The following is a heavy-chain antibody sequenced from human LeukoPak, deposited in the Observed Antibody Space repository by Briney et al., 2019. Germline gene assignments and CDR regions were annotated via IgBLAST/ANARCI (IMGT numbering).Heavy chain of an antibody. CDR2: VFYSGST. CDR1: GGSISNYY. CDR3: TRGSIAYYYMGV. J-gene: IGHJ6*03. V-gene: IGHV4-59*01. D-gene: IGHD3-22*01. Sequence: SETLSLTCTVSGGSISNYYWSWIRQPPGRGLEWIGYVFYSGSTNYNPSLRSRVTISVDTSKNQFSLKLSSVTAADTAVYYCTRGSIAYYYMGVWGKGTTVTISS.